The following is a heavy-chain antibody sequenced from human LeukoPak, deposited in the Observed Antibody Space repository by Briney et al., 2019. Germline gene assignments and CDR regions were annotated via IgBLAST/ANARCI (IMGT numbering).Heavy chain of an antibody. D-gene: IGHD3-16*01. Sequence: GGSLRLSCSASGFTFTTYGMNWVRQAPGKGLEWVSGIGGSGTRTYYADSVKGRFTISRDNSKNTLYLQMNSLRDEDTAVYYCARVPRGGDRFDPWGQGTLVTVSS. CDR2: IGGSGTRT. V-gene: IGHV3-23*01. CDR3: ARVPRGGDRFDP. CDR1: GFTFTTYG. J-gene: IGHJ5*02.